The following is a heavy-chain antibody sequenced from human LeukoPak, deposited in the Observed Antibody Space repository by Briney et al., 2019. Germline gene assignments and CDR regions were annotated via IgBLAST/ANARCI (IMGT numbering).Heavy chain of an antibody. D-gene: IGHD1-26*01. CDR1: GFTFSSYE. J-gene: IGHJ6*03. Sequence: GGSLRLSCAASGFTFSSYEMNWLRQAPGKGLELVSYISSSGSTIYYADSVKGRFTISRDNAKNSLYLQMNSLRAEDTAVYYFARRSGSYYEDYYYYYMDVWGKGTTVTVSS. CDR2: ISSSGSTI. CDR3: ARRSGSYYEDYYYYYMDV. V-gene: IGHV3-48*03.